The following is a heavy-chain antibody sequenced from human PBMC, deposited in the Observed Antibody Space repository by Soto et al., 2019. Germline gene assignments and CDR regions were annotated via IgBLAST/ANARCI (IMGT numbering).Heavy chain of an antibody. CDR2: INPSGGST. Sequence: QVQLVQSGAEVKKPGASVKVSCKASGYTFTSYYMHWVRQAPGQGLEWMGIINPSGGSTTYARKFQGRVTMTRDTSTSTVYMERRSLRSEDTAVYHCASVGGYSYRGADYWGQATLVTVSS. V-gene: IGHV1-46*01. CDR1: GYTFTSYY. D-gene: IGHD5-18*01. J-gene: IGHJ4*02. CDR3: ASVGGYSYRGADY.